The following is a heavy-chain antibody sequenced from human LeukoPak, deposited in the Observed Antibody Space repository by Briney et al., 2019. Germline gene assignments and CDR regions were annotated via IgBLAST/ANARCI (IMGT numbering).Heavy chain of an antibody. CDR2: IYTSGST. V-gene: IGHV4-61*02. CDR3: AISIVVPAATTREDAFDI. CDR1: GGSISSGSYY. J-gene: IGHJ3*02. Sequence: PSETLSLTCTVSGGSISSGSYYWSWIRQPAGKGLVWIGRIYTSGSTNYNPSLKSRVTISVDTSRNQFSLKLSSVTAADTAVYYCAISIVVPAATTREDAFDIWGQGTMVTVSS. D-gene: IGHD2-2*01.